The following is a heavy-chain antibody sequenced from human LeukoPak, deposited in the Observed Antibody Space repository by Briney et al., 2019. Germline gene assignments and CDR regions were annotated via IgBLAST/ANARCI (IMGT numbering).Heavy chain of an antibody. V-gene: IGHV4-59*01. CDR1: GDSISSYY. CDR2: IYYSGSN. J-gene: IGHJ5*02. CDR3: ARYNYDFWSGYSKWFDP. D-gene: IGHD3-3*01. Sequence: SETLSLTCSVSGDSISSYYWSWIRQPPGKGLEGIGYIYYSGSNNFNPSLKRRITISVDTSKNQFSLKMSSVTAADTAVYCCARYNYDFWSGYSKWFDPWGQGTLVTVSS.